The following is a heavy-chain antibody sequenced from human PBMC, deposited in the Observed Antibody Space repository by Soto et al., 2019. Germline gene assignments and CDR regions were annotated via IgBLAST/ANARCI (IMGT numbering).Heavy chain of an antibody. CDR3: ARDRWFGEYYYYYYGMDV. Sequence: SETLSLTCAVYGGSFSCYYWSWIRQPPGKGLEWIGEINHSGSTYYNPSLKSRVTISVDRSKNQFSLKLSSVTAADTAVYYCARDRWFGEYYYYYYGMDVWGQGTTVTVSS. D-gene: IGHD3-10*01. J-gene: IGHJ6*02. V-gene: IGHV4-34*01. CDR2: INHSGST. CDR1: GGSFSCYY.